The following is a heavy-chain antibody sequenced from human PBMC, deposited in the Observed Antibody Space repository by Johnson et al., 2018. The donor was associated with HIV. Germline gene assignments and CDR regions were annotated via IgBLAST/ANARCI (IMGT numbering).Heavy chain of an antibody. J-gene: IGHJ3*02. Sequence: QVQLVESGGGVVQPGRSLRLSCAASGFTFSSYAMHWVRQAPGKGLEWVAVISYDGSNKYYADSVKGRFTISRDNSKNTLYLQMNSLRAEDTAVYYCAREWELLGSAFDIWGRGTMVTVSS. CDR3: AREWELLGSAFDI. CDR1: GFTFSSYA. V-gene: IGHV3-30-3*01. CDR2: ISYDGSNK. D-gene: IGHD1-26*01.